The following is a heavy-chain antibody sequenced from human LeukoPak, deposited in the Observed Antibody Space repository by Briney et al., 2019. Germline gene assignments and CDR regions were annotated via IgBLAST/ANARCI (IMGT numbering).Heavy chain of an antibody. CDR3: AKGRVSYYYGMDV. Sequence: GGSLRLSCAASGFTFSSYAMNWVRQAPGKGLEWVSGISGSGGSTSYADSVKGRFTISRDNSKNTLYLLMNSLRAEDTAVYYCAKGRVSYYYGMDVWGQGTTVTVSS. CDR2: ISGSGGST. V-gene: IGHV3-23*01. D-gene: IGHD3-10*01. CDR1: GFTFSSYA. J-gene: IGHJ6*02.